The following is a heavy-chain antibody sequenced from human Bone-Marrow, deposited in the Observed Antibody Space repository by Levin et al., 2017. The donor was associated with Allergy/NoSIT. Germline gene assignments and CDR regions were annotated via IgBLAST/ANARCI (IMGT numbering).Heavy chain of an antibody. CDR2: TFYRSKWYI. CDR3: ARGQFSAFDI. Sequence: SPTLSLTCAFSGDSFSSTNVAWHWIRQSPLRGLEWLGRTFYRSKWYIEYAVSVKGRISINSDISKNEFSLQLNSLTPEDTAVYYCARGQFSAFDIWGQGTTVTVSS. V-gene: IGHV6-1*01. CDR1: GDSFSSTNVA. J-gene: IGHJ3*02.